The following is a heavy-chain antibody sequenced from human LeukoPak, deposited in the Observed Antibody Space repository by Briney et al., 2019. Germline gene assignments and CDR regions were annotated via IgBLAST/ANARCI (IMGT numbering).Heavy chain of an antibody. J-gene: IGHJ4*02. D-gene: IGHD3-9*01. CDR1: GGSFTSFY. CDR2: FFSSGTSSGTT. V-gene: IGHV4-4*07. Sequence: SETLSLTCTVSGGSFTSFYWSWVRQPAGKGLEWVGPFFSSGTSSGTTKYNPSFERRATISVDKSKNQFSLKLTSVTAADTAVYYCATSDILPGYYTFDYWGQGTLVTVSS. CDR3: ATSDILPGYYTFDY.